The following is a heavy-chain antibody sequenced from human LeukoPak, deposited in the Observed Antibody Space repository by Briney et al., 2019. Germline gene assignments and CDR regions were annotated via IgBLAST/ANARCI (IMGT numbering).Heavy chain of an antibody. CDR3: ARDLNSLYYYDSSGYYYPFDY. J-gene: IGHJ4*02. CDR1: GGTFSSYA. V-gene: IGHV1-69*05. D-gene: IGHD3-22*01. CDR2: IIPIFGTA. Sequence: SVKVSCKASGGTFSSYAISWVRQAPGQGLEWMGRIIPIFGTANYAQKFQGRVTITTDESTSTAYMELSSVTAADTAVYYCARDLNSLYYYDSSGYYYPFDYWGQGTLVTVSS.